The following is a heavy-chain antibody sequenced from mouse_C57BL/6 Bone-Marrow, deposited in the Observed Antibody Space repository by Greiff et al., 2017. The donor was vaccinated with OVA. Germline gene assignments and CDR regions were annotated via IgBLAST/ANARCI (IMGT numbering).Heavy chain of an antibody. J-gene: IGHJ2*01. D-gene: IGHD1-1*01. Sequence: VQLKQSGAELVRPGASVKLSCTASGFNIKDDYMHWVKQRPEQGLEWIGWIDPENGDTEYASKFQGKATITADTSSNTAYLQLSSLTSEDTAVYYCTTLTTVVAGDYFDYWGQGTTLTVSS. V-gene: IGHV14-4*01. CDR1: GFNIKDDY. CDR3: TTLTTVVAGDYFDY. CDR2: IDPENGDT.